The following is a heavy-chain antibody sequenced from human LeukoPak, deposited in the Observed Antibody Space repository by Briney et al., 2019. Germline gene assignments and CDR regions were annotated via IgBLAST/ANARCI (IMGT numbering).Heavy chain of an antibody. D-gene: IGHD6-6*01. V-gene: IGHV3-74*01. CDR1: GFTFSSYW. CDR3: ARDIAAREGYYYYGMDV. CDR2: INSDGSST. J-gene: IGHJ6*02. Sequence: GGSLRLSRAASGFTFSSYWMHWVRQAPGKGLVWVSRINSDGSSTSYADSVKGRFTISRDNAKNTLYLQMNSLRAEDMAVYYCARDIAAREGYYYYGMDVWGQGTTVTVSS.